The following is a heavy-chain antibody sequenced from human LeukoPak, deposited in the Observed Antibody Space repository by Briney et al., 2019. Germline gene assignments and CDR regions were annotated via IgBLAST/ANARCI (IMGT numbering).Heavy chain of an antibody. V-gene: IGHV4-39*01. CDR1: GGSISSSSYY. CDR3: ARHHLFGVEYNWFDP. J-gene: IGHJ5*02. Sequence: SETLSLTCTVSGGSISSSSYYWGWIRQPPGKGLEWIGSIYYSGSTYYNPSPKSRVTISVDTSKNQFSLKLSFVTAADTAVYYCARHHLFGVEYNWFDPWGQGTLVTVSS. D-gene: IGHD3-3*01. CDR2: IYYSGST.